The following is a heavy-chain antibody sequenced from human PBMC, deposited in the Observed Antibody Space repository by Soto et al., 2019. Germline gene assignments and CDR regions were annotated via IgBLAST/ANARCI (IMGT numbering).Heavy chain of an antibody. CDR2: IHPTDGST. CDR1: GYNFARNH. CDR3: ARDRFGSWTFDY. J-gene: IGHJ4*02. V-gene: IGHV1-46*03. D-gene: IGHD6-13*01. Sequence: QVQLVQSGAEVREPGASAKVSCKASGYNFARNHMHWVRQTPGQGLEWMGIIHPTDGSTSYAKKILGRGTLTRDTPTNTDYIELSGLTSEDTAVYYCARDRFGSWTFDYWGQGTLGTVSS.